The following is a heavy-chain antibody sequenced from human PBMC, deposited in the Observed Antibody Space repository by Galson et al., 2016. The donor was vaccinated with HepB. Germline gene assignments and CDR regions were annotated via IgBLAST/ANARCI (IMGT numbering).Heavy chain of an antibody. J-gene: IGHJ4*02. D-gene: IGHD2-8*02. Sequence: SETLSLTCTVSGGSISSGTYHWGWIRQPPGQGLEWIGSISDSGSTPYNPSLKRRVTISTDTSKNQFSLNLRSVTAADTAVYYCATHRTGPTGFPFDYWGQGTLVTVSS. CDR2: ISDSGST. CDR3: ATHRTGPTGFPFDY. CDR1: GGSISSGTYH. V-gene: IGHV4-39*01.